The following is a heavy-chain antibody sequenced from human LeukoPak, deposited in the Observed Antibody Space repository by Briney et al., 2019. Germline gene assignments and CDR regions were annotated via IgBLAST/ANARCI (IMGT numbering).Heavy chain of an antibody. CDR3: ARGNPTNYGAYLYYFDY. Sequence: GASVKLSCKASGYTFTTYYMHWVRQAPGQGLEWMGIINPSGGGTNYAQEFQGRVTMTGDTSTSTVYMDLNNLRSDDTAVYYCARGNPTNYGAYLYYFDYWGQGTLVTVSS. V-gene: IGHV1-46*01. J-gene: IGHJ4*02. D-gene: IGHD4-17*01. CDR1: GYTFTTYY. CDR2: INPSGGGT.